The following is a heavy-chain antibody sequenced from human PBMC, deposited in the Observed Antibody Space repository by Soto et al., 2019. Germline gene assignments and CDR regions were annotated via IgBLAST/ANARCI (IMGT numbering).Heavy chain of an antibody. CDR3: AKARLWGGDGYNSYYYNAMDV. D-gene: IGHD3-16*01. V-gene: IGHV3-9*01. Sequence: EMQLVESGGGLVQPGRSLRLSCAASGFTFDDYAMYWVRQGPGKGLEWVSGISWDSGRIGYADSVKGRFTISRDNGQHSLYLQMNSLRPEDTAWYYCAKARLWGGDGYNSYYYNAMDVWGQGTTVTVSS. J-gene: IGHJ6*02. CDR1: GFTFDDYA. CDR2: ISWDSGRI.